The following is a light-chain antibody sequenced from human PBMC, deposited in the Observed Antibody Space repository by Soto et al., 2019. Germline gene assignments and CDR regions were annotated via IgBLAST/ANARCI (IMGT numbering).Light chain of an antibody. J-gene: IGKJ5*01. CDR1: QSISSY. CDR3: HQYNNWPPST. V-gene: IGKV1-39*01. CDR2: AAS. Sequence: DIQMTQSPSSLSASVGDRVTITCRASQSISSYLNWYQQKPVKAPKLLIYAASSLQSGVPSRFSGSGSGTDFTLTINSLQSEDFVVYYCHQYNNWPPSTFGQGTRLENK.